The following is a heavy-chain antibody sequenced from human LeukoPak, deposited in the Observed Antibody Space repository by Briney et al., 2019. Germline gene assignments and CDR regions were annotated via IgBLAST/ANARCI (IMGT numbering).Heavy chain of an antibody. CDR3: ARGEYCSSTSCYPSFLEWSPKDYMDV. J-gene: IGHJ6*03. CDR2: IYHSGST. D-gene: IGHD2-2*01. CDR1: GGSISSGGYY. V-gene: IGHV4-30-2*01. Sequence: PSETLSLTCTVSGGSISSGGYYWSWIRQPPGKGLEWIGYIYHSGSTYYNPSLKSRVTISVDRSKNQFSLKLSSVTAADTAVYYCARGEYCSSTSCYPSFLEWSPKDYMDVWGKGTTVTVSS.